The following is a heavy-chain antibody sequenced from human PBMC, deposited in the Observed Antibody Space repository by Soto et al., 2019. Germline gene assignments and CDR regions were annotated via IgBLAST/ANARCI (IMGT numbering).Heavy chain of an antibody. V-gene: IGHV4-4*07. CDR3: VKDHAALGTFDF. J-gene: IGHJ4*01. Sequence: QVQLQESGTRLVKPSETLSLTCSVSGVSISSVFWSWIRQPAGKGPEYLVRNYSGVSVNQNPSLKSRLSMSIDTSKNQVSLRLASVTAADTAVYYCVKDHAALGTFDFGGHGILVTVSS. CDR1: GVSISSVF. CDR2: NYSGVSV. D-gene: IGHD6-25*01.